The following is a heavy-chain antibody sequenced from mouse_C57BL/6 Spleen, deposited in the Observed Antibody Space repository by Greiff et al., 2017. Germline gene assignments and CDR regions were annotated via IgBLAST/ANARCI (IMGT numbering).Heavy chain of an antibody. CDR3: TRRVDGYYHYAMDY. CDR2: IRNKANNHAT. CDR1: GFTFSDAW. D-gene: IGHD2-3*01. Sequence: EVQLVESGGGLVQPGGSMKLSCAASGFTFSDAWMDWVRQSPEKGLEWVAEIRNKANNHATYYAESVKGRFTISRDDSKSSVYLQMNSLRAEDTGIYYCTRRVDGYYHYAMDYWGQGTTLTVSS. V-gene: IGHV6-6*01. J-gene: IGHJ2*01.